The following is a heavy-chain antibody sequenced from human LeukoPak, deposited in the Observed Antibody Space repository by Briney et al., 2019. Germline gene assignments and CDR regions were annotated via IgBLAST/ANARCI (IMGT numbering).Heavy chain of an antibody. CDR3: AKDRLHSGSYINADFDY. CDR1: GFTFSSYA. Sequence: GGSLRLSCAASGFTFSSYAMSWVRQAPGKGLEWVSAISGSGGSTYYADSVKGRFTISRDNSKNTLYLQMNSLRAEDTAVYYCAKDRLHSGSYINADFDYWGQGTLVTVSS. CDR2: ISGSGGST. V-gene: IGHV3-23*01. J-gene: IGHJ4*02. D-gene: IGHD1-26*01.